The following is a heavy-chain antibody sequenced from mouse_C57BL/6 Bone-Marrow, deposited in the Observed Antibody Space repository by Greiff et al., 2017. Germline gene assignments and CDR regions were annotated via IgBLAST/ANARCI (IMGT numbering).Heavy chain of an antibody. CDR3: AREYYGSTFDV. J-gene: IGHJ1*03. CDR1: GYTFTSYW. Sequence: QVQLQQPGAELVKPGASVKLSCKASGYTFTSYWMQWVKQRPGQGLEWIGEIDPSDSYTNYNQKFKGKATLTVDTSSSTAYMQLSSLTSDDSAVYYCAREYYGSTFDVWGTGTTVTVSS. V-gene: IGHV1-50*01. CDR2: IDPSDSYT. D-gene: IGHD1-1*01.